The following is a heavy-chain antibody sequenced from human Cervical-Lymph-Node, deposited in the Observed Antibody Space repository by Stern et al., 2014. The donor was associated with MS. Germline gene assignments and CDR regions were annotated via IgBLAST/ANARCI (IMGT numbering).Heavy chain of an antibody. CDR1: GFTFGDYA. V-gene: IGHV3-49*04. CDR3: TRDRGWYGDYFDY. J-gene: IGHJ4*02. Sequence: EDQLVESGGGFIEPGRSLRLSCTASGFTFGDYALTWVRQAPGKGLEWVGFIRSNAYGGTPEYVASVKGRFTISRDDSKSIAYLQMDSLRTEDTAIYYCTRDRGWYGDYFDYWGQGTLVTVSS. D-gene: IGHD6-19*01. CDR2: IRSNAYGGTP.